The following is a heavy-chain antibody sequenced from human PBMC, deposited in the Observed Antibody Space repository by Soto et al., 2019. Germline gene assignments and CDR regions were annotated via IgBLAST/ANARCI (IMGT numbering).Heavy chain of an antibody. V-gene: IGHV2-5*02. Sequence: QITLKESGPTLVKPTQTLTLTCTFSGFSLSTSGVGVGWIRQPPGKALGWLALIFWDDDKRSSPSLKSRLTITKYTSKNHLVLTFTNMNPVDTDTYYYAHANYVSGYFDFWGQGTLVSGSS. D-gene: IGHD3-16*01. CDR1: GFSLSTSGVG. J-gene: IGHJ4*02. CDR3: AHANYVSGYFDF. CDR2: IFWDDDK.